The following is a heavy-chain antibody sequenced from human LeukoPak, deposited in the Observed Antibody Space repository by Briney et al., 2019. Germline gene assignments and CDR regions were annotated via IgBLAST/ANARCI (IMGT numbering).Heavy chain of an antibody. CDR3: ASTMRYFDWLLAFDY. V-gene: IGHV5-51*01. D-gene: IGHD3-9*01. CDR2: IYPGDSDT. Sequence: GESLKISCKGSGYSFTSYWIGWVRQMPGKGLEWMGIIYPGDSDTRYSPSFQGQVTISADKTIRTAYLQWSSLKASDTVMYYCASTMRYFDWLLAFDYWGQGTLVTVSS. J-gene: IGHJ4*02. CDR1: GYSFTSYW.